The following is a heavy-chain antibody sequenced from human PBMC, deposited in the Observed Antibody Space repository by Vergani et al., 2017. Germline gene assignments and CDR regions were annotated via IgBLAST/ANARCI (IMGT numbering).Heavy chain of an antibody. CDR2: ISAYNGNT. V-gene: IGHV1-18*01. J-gene: IGHJ4*02. Sequence: QVQLVQSGAEVKKPGASVKVSCKASGYTFTSYGISWVRQAPGQGLEWMGWISAYNGNTNYAQKLQGRVTMTTDTSTSTAYMALRSLRSDDTAVYYCARGGYCSSTSCYSGSELDYWGQGTLVTVSS. CDR3: ARGGYCSSTSCYSGSELDY. D-gene: IGHD2-2*01. CDR1: GYTFTSYG.